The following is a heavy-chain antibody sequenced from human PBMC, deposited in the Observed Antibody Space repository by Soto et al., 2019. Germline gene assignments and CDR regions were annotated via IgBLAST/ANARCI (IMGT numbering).Heavy chain of an antibody. CDR1: GGSISSSSYY. Sequence: QLQLQESGPGLVKPSETLSLTCTVSGGSISSSSYYWGWIRQPPGKGLEWIGSIYYSGCTYYNPSLKSRVTISVDTSKNQFSLKLSSVTAADTAVYYCVGGPEAAGTFYFDYWGQGTLVTVSS. D-gene: IGHD6-13*01. V-gene: IGHV4-39*01. J-gene: IGHJ4*02. CDR2: IYYSGCT. CDR3: VGGPEAAGTFYFDY.